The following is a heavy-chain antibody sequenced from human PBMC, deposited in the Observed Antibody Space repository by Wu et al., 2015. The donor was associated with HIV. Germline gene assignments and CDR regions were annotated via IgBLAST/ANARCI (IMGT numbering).Heavy chain of an antibody. J-gene: IGHJ6*02. D-gene: IGHD5-12*01. CDR3: ARNTDSVATSLYSLGV. Sequence: QAQLVQFGAEVKKPGSSVKVTCKASGAGFTSYAVSWVRQAPGQGLEWMGGINPLFGTTEHAQRFQDRVKFTTDESKSTVYMELSSLRSEDTAVYYCARNTDSVATSLYSLGVWGQGTTVTVSS. CDR2: INPLFGTT. CDR1: GAGFTSYA. V-gene: IGHV1-69*05.